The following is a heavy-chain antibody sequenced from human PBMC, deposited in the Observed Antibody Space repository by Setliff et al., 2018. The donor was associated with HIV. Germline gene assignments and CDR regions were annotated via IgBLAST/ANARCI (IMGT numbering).Heavy chain of an antibody. V-gene: IGHV4-39*01. CDR1: GGSASNSRYY. CDR2: IHYNVRT. Sequence: PSETLSLTCTVSGGSASNSRYYWAWIRQPTGKGLEYSGSIHYNVRTYYNPSLKSRVAIAVDTSKNQFSLNLTSGTAANTDVYYCASRVYFYDSNNFLREEGFDPWGQGTLVTVSS. D-gene: IGHD3-22*01. J-gene: IGHJ5*02. CDR3: ASRVYFYDSNNFLREEGFDP.